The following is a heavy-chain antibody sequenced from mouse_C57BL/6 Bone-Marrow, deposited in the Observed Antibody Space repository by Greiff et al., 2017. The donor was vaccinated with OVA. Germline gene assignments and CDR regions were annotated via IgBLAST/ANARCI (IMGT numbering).Heavy chain of an antibody. CDR1: GFSLTSYG. V-gene: IGHV2-2*01. J-gene: IGHJ3*01. CDR2: IWSGGST. Sequence: VKVVESGPGLVQPSQSLSITCTVSGFSLTSYGVHWVRQSPGKGLEWLGVIWSGGSTDYNAAFISRLSISKDNSKSQVFFKMNSLQADDTAIYYCARGDYDDWFAYWGQGTLVTVSA. CDR3: ARGDYDDWFAY. D-gene: IGHD2-4*01.